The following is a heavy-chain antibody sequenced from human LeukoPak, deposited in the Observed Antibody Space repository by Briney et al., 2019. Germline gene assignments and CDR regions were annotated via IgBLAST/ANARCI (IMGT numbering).Heavy chain of an antibody. CDR2: MNPNSGNT. CDR1: GYTFTSYD. Sequence: ASVKVSCKASGYTFTSYDINWVRQATGQGLEWMGWMNPNSGNTGYAQKFQGRVTMTRNTSISAAYMELSSLRSEDTAVYYCAILAGYCSGGSCYPFDYWGQGTLVTVSS. J-gene: IGHJ4*02. V-gene: IGHV1-8*01. D-gene: IGHD2-15*01. CDR3: AILAGYCSGGSCYPFDY.